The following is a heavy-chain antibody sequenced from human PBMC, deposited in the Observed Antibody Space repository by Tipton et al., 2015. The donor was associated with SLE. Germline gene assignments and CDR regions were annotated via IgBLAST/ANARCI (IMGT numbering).Heavy chain of an antibody. CDR2: IYSIGST. CDR3: ARDGGPWTWFDP. Sequence: TLSLTCTVSGGSISSYYWSWILQPPGKGLEWIGYIYSIGSTNYNPSLKSRVTISVDTSKNQFSLKLSYVTAADTAVYYCARDGGPWTWFDPWGQGTLVTVSS. V-gene: IGHV4-59*01. J-gene: IGHJ5*02. D-gene: IGHD3-16*01. CDR1: GGSISSYY.